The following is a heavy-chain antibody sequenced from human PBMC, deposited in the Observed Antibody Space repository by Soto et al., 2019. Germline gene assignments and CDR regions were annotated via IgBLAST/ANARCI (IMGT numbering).Heavy chain of an antibody. CDR1: GFSFSTYG. CDR2: ISNDGSNK. CDR3: AKHHDSSWVLPRFFYHYGRDV. J-gene: IGHJ6*02. Sequence: QEQLEESGGGVVQPGRSLRLSCAASGFSFSTYGIHWVRQAPGKGLEWVSLISNDGSNKYYADSVKGRFTISRDNSKDTVHRQMNSLRPEDTAVYYCAKHHDSSWVLPRFFYHYGRDVWGQGTTVTVSS. D-gene: IGHD3-22*01. V-gene: IGHV3-30*18.